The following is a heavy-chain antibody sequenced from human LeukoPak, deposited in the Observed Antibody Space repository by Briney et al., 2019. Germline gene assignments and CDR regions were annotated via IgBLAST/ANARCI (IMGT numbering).Heavy chain of an antibody. D-gene: IGHD5-12*01. V-gene: IGHV3-48*03. CDR2: ISSSGSTT. CDR3: ARGGRSGYDFLG. CDR1: GFTFSSYE. Sequence: SGGGLVQPGGSLRLSCAASGFTFSSYEMNWVRQAPGKGLEWISYISSSGSTTYCADSVKGRFTISRDNARNSLYLQMNSLRPEDTALYYCARGGRSGYDFLGWGQGTLVTVSS. J-gene: IGHJ4*02.